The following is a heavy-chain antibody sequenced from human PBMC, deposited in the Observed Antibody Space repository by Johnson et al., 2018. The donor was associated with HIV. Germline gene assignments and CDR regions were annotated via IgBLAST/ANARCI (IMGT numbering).Heavy chain of an antibody. Sequence: VQLVESGGGLVQPGRSLRLSCAASGFTFSSYWMHWVRQGLGKGLVWVSRINSDGSSTSYADSVKGRFTISRDNSKNTLYVEMNSLRVEDTALYYCARDRCSSTTCLDAFDIWGQGTMVTVSS. V-gene: IGHV3-74*01. CDR2: INSDGSST. CDR1: GFTFSSYW. D-gene: IGHD2-2*01. J-gene: IGHJ3*02. CDR3: ARDRCSSTTCLDAFDI.